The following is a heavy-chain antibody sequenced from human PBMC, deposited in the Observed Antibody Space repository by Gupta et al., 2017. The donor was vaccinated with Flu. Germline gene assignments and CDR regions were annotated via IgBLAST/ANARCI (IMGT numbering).Heavy chain of an antibody. Sequence: QVQLVESGGGVVQPGRSLRLSCAASGFTFSSYGMHWVRQAPGKGLEWVAVRWYDGSNKYYADSVKGRFTISRDNSKNTLYLQMNSLRAEDTAVYYCARGPPRATKNCGGDCYPGVYWGQGTLVTVSS. D-gene: IGHD2-21*02. V-gene: IGHV3-33*01. J-gene: IGHJ4*02. CDR1: GFTFSSYG. CDR3: ARGPPRATKNCGGDCYPGVY. CDR2: RWYDGSNK.